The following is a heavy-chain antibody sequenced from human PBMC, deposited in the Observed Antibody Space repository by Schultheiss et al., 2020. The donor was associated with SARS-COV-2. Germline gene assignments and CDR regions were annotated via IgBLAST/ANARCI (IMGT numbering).Heavy chain of an antibody. CDR1: GFTFSSYA. CDR3: AKEGDVS. D-gene: IGHD5-24*01. Sequence: GESLKISCAASGFTFSSYAMHWVRQAPGKGLEWVAVISYDGSNKYYADSVKGRFTISRDNSKNTLYLQMNSLRAEDTAVYYCAKEGDVSWGQGTMVTVSS. CDR2: ISYDGSNK. V-gene: IGHV3-30*01. J-gene: IGHJ3*01.